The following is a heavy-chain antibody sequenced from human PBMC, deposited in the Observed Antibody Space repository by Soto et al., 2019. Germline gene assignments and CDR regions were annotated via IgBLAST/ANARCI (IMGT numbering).Heavy chain of an antibody. CDR3: ATPPYYDSSGYFADY. D-gene: IGHD3-22*01. CDR2: ISYDGSYK. Sequence: GGSLRLSCAASGFTFSSYGMHWVRQAPGKGLEWVAVISYDGSYKYYADTVKGRFTISRDNSKNTLYLQMNSLRAEDTAVYYCATPPYYDSSGYFADYWGQGTLVTVSS. CDR1: GFTFSSYG. V-gene: IGHV3-30*03. J-gene: IGHJ4*02.